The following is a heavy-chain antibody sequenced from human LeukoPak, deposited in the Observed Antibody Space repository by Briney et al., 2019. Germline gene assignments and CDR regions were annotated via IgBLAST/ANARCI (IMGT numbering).Heavy chain of an antibody. J-gene: IGHJ4*02. CDR2: IWYDGSKK. D-gene: IGHD3-10*01. CDR3: AKYNYYGSGSYYNDFDS. Sequence: GRSLRLSCAPSGFTFSSYGMHWVRQAPGKGLEWVAVIWYDGSKKYYADSVKGRFTISRDNSKNTLFLQMNSLRVEDTAVYYCAKYNYYGSGSYYNDFDSWGQGTLVTVSS. V-gene: IGHV3-33*06. CDR1: GFTFSSYG.